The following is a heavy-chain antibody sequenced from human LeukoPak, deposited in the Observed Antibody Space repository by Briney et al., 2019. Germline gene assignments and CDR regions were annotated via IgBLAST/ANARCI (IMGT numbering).Heavy chain of an antibody. V-gene: IGHV3-23*01. J-gene: IGHJ4*02. D-gene: IGHD5-18*01. CDR3: AKDWIQFNRVFDCFDS. CDR2: IGNTET. Sequence: GGSLRLSCATSGFPFETNAMSWVRQAPGKGLEWVATIGNTETFYADSVTGRFTISRDNSKNTGNLQMNRLRVEDTAIYYCAKDWIQFNRVFDCFDSWGQGTLVTVSS. CDR1: GFPFETNA.